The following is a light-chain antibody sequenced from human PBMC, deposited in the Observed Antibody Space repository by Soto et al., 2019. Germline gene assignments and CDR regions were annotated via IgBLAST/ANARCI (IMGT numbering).Light chain of an antibody. J-gene: IGKJ4*01. CDR2: GAS. CDR3: RLYTDSYT. V-gene: IGKV3-15*01. CDR1: QGVSSN. Sequence: EVVMTQSPATLSVSPGDTATLSCRASQGVSSNLAWYQQKSGQAPRLLIYGASTRATGVPARFSGSGSGTEFTLTISRLQSEDFAMYYCRLYTDSYTFGGGTKVEIK.